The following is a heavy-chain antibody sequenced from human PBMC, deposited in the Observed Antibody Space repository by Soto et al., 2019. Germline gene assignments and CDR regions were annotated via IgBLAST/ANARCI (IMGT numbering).Heavy chain of an antibody. CDR1: GFTFNYYW. Sequence: GSLRLSCAGSGFTFNYYWMHCVRQAPGQGLVWVAGIQSDGSKTTYADSVKGRFTISRDNSKNTLYLQMNSLRAEDTAIYYCAKAYSSSWPNNWFDPWGQGTLLTVSS. CDR2: IQSDGSKT. J-gene: IGHJ5*02. V-gene: IGHV3-74*01. CDR3: AKAYSSSWPNNWFDP. D-gene: IGHD6-13*01.